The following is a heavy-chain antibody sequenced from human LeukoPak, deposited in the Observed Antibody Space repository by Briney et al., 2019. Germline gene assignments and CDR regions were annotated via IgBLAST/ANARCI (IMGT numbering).Heavy chain of an antibody. CDR1: GGSISSGGYS. CDR2: IYSSGTT. D-gene: IGHD5-12*01. Sequence: SETLSLTCTVSGGSISSGGYSWTWFRHHPGKGLEWIGYIYSSGTTYYNPSLKSRVSISVDTSKNQFSLKLSSVTAADTAVYYCARVGNSGYGYSDCWGQGTLVTVSS. CDR3: ARVGNSGYGYSDC. J-gene: IGHJ4*02. V-gene: IGHV4-31*03.